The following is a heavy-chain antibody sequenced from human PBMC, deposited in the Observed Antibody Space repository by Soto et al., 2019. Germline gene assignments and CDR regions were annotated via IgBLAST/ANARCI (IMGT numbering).Heavy chain of an antibody. CDR2: IYHSGST. D-gene: IGHD2-21*01. Sequence: NPSETLSLTCAVSGGSISSGGYSWSWIRQPPGKGLEWIGYIYHSGSTYYNPSLKSRVTISVDRSKNQFSLKLSSVTAADTAVYYCARALEVNWFDPWGQGTLVTVSS. V-gene: IGHV4-30-2*01. J-gene: IGHJ5*02. CDR1: GGSISSGGYS. CDR3: ARALEVNWFDP.